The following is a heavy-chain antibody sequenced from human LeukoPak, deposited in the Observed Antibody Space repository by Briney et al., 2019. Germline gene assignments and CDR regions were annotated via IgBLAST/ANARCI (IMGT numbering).Heavy chain of an antibody. CDR2: IAYDGSNK. J-gene: IGHJ6*02. CDR3: ARDWDV. Sequence: PGGSLRLSCEASGFTFQTHGMDWVRQAPGKGLEWVAFIAYDGSNKYYAEFVKGRFTISRDNSKNTLYLQMNSLRVEDTAVYYCARDWDVWGQGTTVTVSS. CDR1: GFTFQTHG. V-gene: IGHV3-30*02.